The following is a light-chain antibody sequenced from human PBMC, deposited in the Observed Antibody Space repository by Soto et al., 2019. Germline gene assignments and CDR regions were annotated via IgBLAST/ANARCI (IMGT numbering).Light chain of an antibody. CDR2: EGD. CDR1: SSDVGSSNL. J-gene: IGLJ1*01. V-gene: IGLV2-23*01. Sequence: QSVLTQPASVSGSPGQSITISCSGTSSDVGSSNLVSWHQHHPGKAPKLIIFEGDRRPSGVSGRFSGSKSGNTASLTISGLQAEDEADSYCCSFPHSSTFYAFGTGTTVTV. CDR3: CSFPHSSTFYA.